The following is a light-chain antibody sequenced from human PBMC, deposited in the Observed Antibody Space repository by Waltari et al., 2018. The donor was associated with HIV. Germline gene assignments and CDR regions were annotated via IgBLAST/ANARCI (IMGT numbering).Light chain of an antibody. CDR2: EVT. J-gene: IGLJ2*01. CDR1: NSDIGGYNY. Sequence: QSALTQPPSASGSPGQSVTISCTGTNSDIGGYNYVSWYQQHPGKAPKLVISEVTTRPSGVPDRFSGSKSGTTASLTVSGLQADDEADYYCSSYADRNGFYVVFGGGTRLTVL. CDR3: SSYADRNGFYVV. V-gene: IGLV2-8*01.